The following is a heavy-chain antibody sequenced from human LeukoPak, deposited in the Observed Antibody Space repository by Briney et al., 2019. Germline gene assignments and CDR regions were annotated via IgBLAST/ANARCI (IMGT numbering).Heavy chain of an antibody. Sequence: GGSLRLSCAASGFTVSSNYMSWVRQAPGKGLEWVSVIYSGGSTYYADSVKGRFTISRDNSKNTLYLQMNSLRAEDTAVYYCAKGGGRYYDYYYGMDVWGQGTTVTVSS. CDR3: AKGGGRYYDYYYGMDV. D-gene: IGHD1-26*01. CDR1: GFTVSSNY. V-gene: IGHV3-66*01. J-gene: IGHJ6*02. CDR2: IYSGGST.